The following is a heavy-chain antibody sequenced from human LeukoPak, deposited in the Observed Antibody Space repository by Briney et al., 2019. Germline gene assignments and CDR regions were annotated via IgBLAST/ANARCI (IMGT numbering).Heavy chain of an antibody. J-gene: IGHJ4*02. CDR2: ISYDGSNK. CDR1: GFTFSSYA. CDR3: AFGDYYDGSGPHFDY. V-gene: IGHV3-30-3*01. D-gene: IGHD3-22*01. Sequence: PGGSLRLSCAASGFTFSSYAMHWVRQAPGKGLEWVALISYDGSNKYYADSVKGRFTISRDNSKNTLYLQMNSLRAEDTAVYYCAFGDYYDGSGPHFDYWGQGTLITVSS.